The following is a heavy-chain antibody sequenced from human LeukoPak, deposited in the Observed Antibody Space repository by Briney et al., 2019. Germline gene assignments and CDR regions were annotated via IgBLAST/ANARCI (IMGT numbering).Heavy chain of an antibody. CDR2: IYYSGST. CDR3: ARSLEYYYDSSGYYPFDY. Sequence: SETLSLTCTVSGGSMNPYHWGWIRQPPGKGLEWTGYIYYSGSTNYNPSLNSRVTISVDTSKNQFSLKLSSVTAADTAVYYCARSLEYYYDSSGYYPFDYWGQGTLVTVSS. D-gene: IGHD3-22*01. V-gene: IGHV4-59*01. J-gene: IGHJ4*02. CDR1: GGSMNPYH.